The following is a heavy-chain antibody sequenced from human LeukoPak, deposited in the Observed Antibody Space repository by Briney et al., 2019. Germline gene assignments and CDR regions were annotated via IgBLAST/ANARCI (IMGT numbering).Heavy chain of an antibody. J-gene: IGHJ6*02. CDR2: ITATSLHI. V-gene: IGHV3-21*01. Sequence: GGSLRLSCAASGVTFSGYSMNWVRRAPGKGLEWVSAITATSLHIYYADSVKGRFTISRDNAKNSLYLQMNSLRAEDTAVYYCARDKVIVGAGTTGMDVWGQGTTVTVSS. CDR1: GVTFSGYS. D-gene: IGHD1-26*01. CDR3: ARDKVIVGAGTTGMDV.